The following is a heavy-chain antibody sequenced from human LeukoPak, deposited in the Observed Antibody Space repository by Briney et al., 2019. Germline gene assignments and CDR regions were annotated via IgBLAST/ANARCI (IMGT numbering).Heavy chain of an antibody. CDR2: IYITGST. D-gene: IGHD4-23*01. J-gene: IGHJ1*01. CDR3: AKSWGYAANSLHIQH. V-gene: IGHV4-61*02. Sequence: SETLSLTCSVSGDSIRSGSFHWNWIRQPPGKGLEWIGRIYITGSTDYNPSLKSRVTMSVDTSNNQFSLKLTSVTAADTAVYYCAKSWGYAANSLHIQHWGQGARVIVSA. CDR1: GDSIRSGSFH.